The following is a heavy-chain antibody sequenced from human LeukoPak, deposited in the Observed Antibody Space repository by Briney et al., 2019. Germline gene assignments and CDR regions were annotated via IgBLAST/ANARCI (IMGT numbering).Heavy chain of an antibody. J-gene: IGHJ6*02. CDR3: ARGSGIQLWPGHYYYGMDV. D-gene: IGHD5-18*01. CDR1: GGSISSYY. V-gene: IGHV4-59*01. CDR2: IYYSGTT. Sequence: SETLSLTCTVSGGSISSYYWSWIRQPPGKGLERIGYIYYSGTTNYNPSLKSRVTISVDTSKNQFSLKLSSVTAADTAVYYCARGSGIQLWPGHYYYGMDVWGQGTTVTVSS.